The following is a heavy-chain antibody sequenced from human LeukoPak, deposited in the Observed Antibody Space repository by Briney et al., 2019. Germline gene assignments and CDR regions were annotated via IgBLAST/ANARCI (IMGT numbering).Heavy chain of an antibody. CDR3: ARVGHYYDSSGYFDY. V-gene: IGHV3-30*04. D-gene: IGHD3-22*01. CDR2: ISYDGSNK. J-gene: IGHJ4*02. CDR1: GFTFSSYA. Sequence: GRSLRLSCAASGFTFSSYAMHWVRQAPGKGLEWVAVISYDGSNKYYADSVKGRFTISRDNSKNTLYLQMNSLRAEDTAVYYCARVGHYYDSSGYFDYWGQGTLVTVSS.